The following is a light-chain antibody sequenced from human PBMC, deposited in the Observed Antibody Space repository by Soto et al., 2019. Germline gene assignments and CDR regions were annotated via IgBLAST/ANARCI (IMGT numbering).Light chain of an antibody. CDR2: WAS. Sequence: DIVMTQSPDSLAVSLGERATINCKSSQSVLSSSNNKNYLAWYQQKPGQPPKLLIYWASTRESGVPDRFSGSGSGTDFTRTITTLQAEDVAVYYCQQYSDTPFTFGGGTKVEIK. CDR1: QSVLSSSNNKNY. CDR3: QQYSDTPFT. J-gene: IGKJ4*01. V-gene: IGKV4-1*01.